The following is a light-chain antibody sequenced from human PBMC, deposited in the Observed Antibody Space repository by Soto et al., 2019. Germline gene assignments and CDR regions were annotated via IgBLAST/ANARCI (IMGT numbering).Light chain of an antibody. CDR3: QQYDNPTTT. CDR1: QDISNY. J-gene: IGKJ5*01. V-gene: IGKV1-33*01. Sequence: DMHMTQSPSSLSGSVLDVGASSVQASQDISNYLNWYQQKPGKAPKLLIYDASNLETGVPSRFSGSGSGTDFTFTISSLQPQDIATYYCQQYDNPTTTFGQGTRLEIK. CDR2: DAS.